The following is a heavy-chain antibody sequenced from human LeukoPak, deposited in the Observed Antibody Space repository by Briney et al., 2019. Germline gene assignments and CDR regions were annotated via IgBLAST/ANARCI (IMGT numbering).Heavy chain of an antibody. J-gene: IGHJ3*02. D-gene: IGHD3-16*01. CDR2: ISSSSSYI. CDR3: ARAQRTYTYDAFDI. Sequence: GGSLRLSCAASGFTFSSYSMNWVRQAPGKGLEWVSSISSSSSYIYYADSVKGRFTISRDNAKNSLYPQMNSLRAEDTAVYYCARAQRTYTYDAFDIWGQGTMVTVSS. V-gene: IGHV3-21*01. CDR1: GFTFSSYS.